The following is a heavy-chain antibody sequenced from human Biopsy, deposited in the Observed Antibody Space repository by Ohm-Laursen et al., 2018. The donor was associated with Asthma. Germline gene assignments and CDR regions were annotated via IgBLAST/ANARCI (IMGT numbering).Heavy chain of an antibody. CDR2: IFWDDDK. V-gene: IGHV2-5*02. J-gene: IGHJ5*02. D-gene: IGHD3-3*01. CDR3: ARVVNYDFRSGYWFDP. CDR1: GFSLSTLGVG. Sequence: TQTLTLTCTVSGFSLSTLGVGVGWFRQPPGKALEWLAHIFWDDDKRYSPSLKSRLTISKDTAKSQVVLTMSNMDPVDTATYYCARVVNYDFRSGYWFDPWGQGTLATVSS.